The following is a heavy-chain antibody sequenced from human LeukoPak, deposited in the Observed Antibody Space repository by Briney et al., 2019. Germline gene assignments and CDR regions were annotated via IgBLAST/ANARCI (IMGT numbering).Heavy chain of an antibody. CDR1: GGSISSGGYY. V-gene: IGHV4-30-2*01. CDR2: IYHSGST. Sequence: PSETLSLTCTVSGGSISSGGYYWSWIRQPPGKCLEWIGYIYHSGSTYYNPSLKSRVTISVDKSKNQFSLKLTSVIAADTAVYYCARDRDGSLGGGEFDYWGQGTLVTVSS. CDR3: ARDRDGSLGGGEFDY. J-gene: IGHJ4*02. D-gene: IGHD2-21*01.